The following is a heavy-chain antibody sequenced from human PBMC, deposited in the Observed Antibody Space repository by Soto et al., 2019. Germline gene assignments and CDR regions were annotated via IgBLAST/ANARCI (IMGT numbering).Heavy chain of an antibody. Sequence: GASVKVSCKASGGTFSAYDTCWVRQAPGQGLEWMGGMIPITGGANYAQKFRGRVTMTADTSTSTAYMELSRLRSEDTAVYYCARSNGMDVWGQGTTVTVSS. CDR2: MIPITGGA. V-gene: IGHV1-69*10. CDR3: ARSNGMDV. J-gene: IGHJ6*02. CDR1: GGTFSAYD.